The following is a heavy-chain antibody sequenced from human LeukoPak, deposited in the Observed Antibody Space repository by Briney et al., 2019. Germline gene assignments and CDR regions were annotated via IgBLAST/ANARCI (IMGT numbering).Heavy chain of an antibody. CDR3: ARDRGINMVRGVIDY. D-gene: IGHD3-10*01. J-gene: IGHJ4*02. V-gene: IGHV3-74*01. Sequence: SGGSLRLSCADSGFTFSTYWMHWVRQAPGKGLVWVSRTNSDGSRTDYADSVKGRFTISRDNAENTLYLQMNSLRVEDTAVYYCARDRGINMVRGVIDYWGQGTLVTVSS. CDR2: TNSDGSRT. CDR1: GFTFSTYW.